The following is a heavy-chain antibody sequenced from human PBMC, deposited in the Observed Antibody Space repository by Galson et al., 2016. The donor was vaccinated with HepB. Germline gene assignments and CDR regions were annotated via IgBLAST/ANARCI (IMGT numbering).Heavy chain of an antibody. D-gene: IGHD2-8*02. CDR3: ARDASETFWWAYYFDS. Sequence: SLRLSCAASGFTLSSYSMNWVHQAPGKGLEWVSYISSSSSTFYYADSVKGRFTISRDNAKNSLYLQMNSLRAEDTAVYYCARDASETFWWAYYFDSWGQGTRVTVSS. CDR1: GFTLSSYS. J-gene: IGHJ4*02. V-gene: IGHV3-48*04. CDR2: ISSSSSTF.